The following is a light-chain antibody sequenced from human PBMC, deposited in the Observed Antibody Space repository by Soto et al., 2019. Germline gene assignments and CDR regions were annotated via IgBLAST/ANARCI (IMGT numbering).Light chain of an antibody. V-gene: IGLV6-57*04. Sequence: NFMLTQPHSVSESPGKTVIISCTRSSGNIGSNYVQWYQQRPGSAPTTLIYEDDQRPSWVPDRFSGSIDRSSNSASLTISGLKTEDEADYCCQSYDSSTPVVFGGGTKLTVL. J-gene: IGLJ2*01. CDR3: QSYDSSTPVV. CDR1: SGNIGSNY. CDR2: EDD.